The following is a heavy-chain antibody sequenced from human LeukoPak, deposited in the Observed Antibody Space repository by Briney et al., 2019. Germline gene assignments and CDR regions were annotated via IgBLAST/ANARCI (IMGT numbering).Heavy chain of an antibody. J-gene: IGHJ3*02. Sequence: SETLSLTCTVSGGSISSYYWSWIRQPPGKGLEWIGYIYYSGSTNYNPSLKSRVTISVDTSKNQFSLKLSSVTAADTAVYYCARHGYYGPLDAFDIWGQGTMVTVTS. CDR3: ARHGYYGPLDAFDI. CDR1: GGSISSYY. CDR2: IYYSGST. D-gene: IGHD3-22*01. V-gene: IGHV4-59*08.